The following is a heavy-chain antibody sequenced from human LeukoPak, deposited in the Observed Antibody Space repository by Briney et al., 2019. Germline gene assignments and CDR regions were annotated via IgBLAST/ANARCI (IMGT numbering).Heavy chain of an antibody. CDR2: ISWNSGSI. CDR3: AKDTLPQYYYGMDG. V-gene: IGHV3-9*01. CDR1: GFTFDDYA. J-gene: IGHJ6*02. Sequence: GRSLRLSCAASGFTFDDYAMHWVRQAPGKGLEWVSGISWNSGSIGYADSVKGRFTISRDNAKNSLYLQMNSLRAEDTALYYCAKDTLPQYYYGMDGWGQGTTVTVSS.